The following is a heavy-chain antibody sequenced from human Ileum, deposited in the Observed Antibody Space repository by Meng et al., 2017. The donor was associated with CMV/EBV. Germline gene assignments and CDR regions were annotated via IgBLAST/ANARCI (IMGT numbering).Heavy chain of an antibody. CDR1: GDSMNTRTYY. V-gene: IGHV4-39*02. CDR3: ARSYYDTVGYYFAH. Sequence: GDSMNTRTYYWAWIRQSPGKGLEWIGNIFYTGSTYLNPSLQSRLRLSIDTSKNHFSLNLTSVTAADTAVYFCARSYYDTVGYYFAHWGPGTLVTVSS. CDR2: IFYTGST. J-gene: IGHJ4*02. D-gene: IGHD3-22*01.